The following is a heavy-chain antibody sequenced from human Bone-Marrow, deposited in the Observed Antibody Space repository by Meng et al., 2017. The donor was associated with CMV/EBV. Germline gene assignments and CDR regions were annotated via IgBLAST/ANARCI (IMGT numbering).Heavy chain of an antibody. D-gene: IGHD3-3*01. J-gene: IGHJ4*02. CDR3: ARDSTGALFVVVIMVY. CDR2: ISSSSSYI. Sequence: GESLKISCAASGFTFSSYSMNWVRQAPGKGLEWVSSISSSSSYIYYADSVKGRFTISRDNAKNSLYLQMNSLRAEDTAVYYCARDSTGALFVVVIMVYWGQGTLVTVSS. V-gene: IGHV3-21*01. CDR1: GFTFSSYS.